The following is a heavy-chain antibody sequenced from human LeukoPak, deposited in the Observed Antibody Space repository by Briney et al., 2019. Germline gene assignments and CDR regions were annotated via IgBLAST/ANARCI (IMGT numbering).Heavy chain of an antibody. V-gene: IGHV1-69*05. CDR2: IIPIFGTA. Sequence: ASVKVSCKASGGTFSSYAISWVRQAPGQGLEWMGGIIPIFGTANYAQKFQGRVTITTDESTSTAYMELSSMRSEDTAVYYCARSYDRSGYYPSFDYWGQGTLVTVSS. J-gene: IGHJ4*02. CDR3: ARSYDRSGYYPSFDY. D-gene: IGHD3-22*01. CDR1: GGTFSSYA.